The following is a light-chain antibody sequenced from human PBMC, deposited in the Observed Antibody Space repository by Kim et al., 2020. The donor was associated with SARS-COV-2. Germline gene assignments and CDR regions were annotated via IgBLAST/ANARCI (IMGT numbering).Light chain of an antibody. J-gene: IGLJ2*01. CDR1: KLGDKY. CDR3: QAWDSSVVV. CDR2: QDS. V-gene: IGLV3-1*01. Sequence: SYELTQPPSVSVSPGQTASITCSGDKLGDKYACWYQQKPGQSPVLVIYQDSKWPSGIPERFSGSNSGNTATLTISGTQAMDEADYYCQAWDSSVVVFGGGTMLTVL.